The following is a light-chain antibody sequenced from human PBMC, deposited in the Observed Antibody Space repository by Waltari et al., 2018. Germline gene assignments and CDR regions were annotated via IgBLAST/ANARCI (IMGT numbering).Light chain of an antibody. J-gene: IGLJ2*01. CDR2: EVS. CDR1: SSDVGNYNL. V-gene: IGLV2-23*02. Sequence: QSALTHPASVSGSPGQSITIPCTGTSSDVGNYNLVSWYQQHPGKAPKLMIYEVSKRPSGASNRFSGSRSGNTASLTISGLQAEDEADYYCCAYAGISTFVIFGGGTKVTVL. CDR3: CAYAGISTFVI.